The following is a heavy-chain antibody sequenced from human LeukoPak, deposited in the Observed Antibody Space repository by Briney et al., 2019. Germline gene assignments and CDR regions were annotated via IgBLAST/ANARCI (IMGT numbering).Heavy chain of an antibody. D-gene: IGHD3-3*01. Sequence: PSETLSLTCAVYGGSFSGYYWSWIRQPPGKGLEWIGEINHSGSTNYNPSLKSRVTISVDTSKNQFSLKLSSVTAADTAVYYCARRSWYYDFWSGYYSDHAFDIWGQGTMVTVSS. CDR2: INHSGST. V-gene: IGHV4-34*01. CDR1: GGSFSGYY. CDR3: ARRSWYYDFWSGYYSDHAFDI. J-gene: IGHJ3*02.